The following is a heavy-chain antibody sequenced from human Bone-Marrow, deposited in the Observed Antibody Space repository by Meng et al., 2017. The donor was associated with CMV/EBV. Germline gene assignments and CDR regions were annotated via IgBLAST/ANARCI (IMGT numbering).Heavy chain of an antibody. CDR3: VPHDCAMDV. CDR1: GFTFRNYW. V-gene: IGHV3-7*01. Sequence: GGSLRLSCAASGFTFRNYWMSWVRQAPGKGREWVANIKGDGSNKGYVDSVKGRFTISRDNARNSLYMEMNSLRAEDTAVYYCVPHDCAMDVWGQGTTVTVSS. CDR2: IKGDGSNK. J-gene: IGHJ6*02.